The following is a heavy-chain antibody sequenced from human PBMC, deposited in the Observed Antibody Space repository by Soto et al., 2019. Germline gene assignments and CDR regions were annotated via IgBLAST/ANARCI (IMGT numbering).Heavy chain of an antibody. CDR2: IFSNDEK. V-gene: IGHV2-26*01. CDR3: TRIVSTLTRSYPEY. J-gene: IGHJ4*02. CDR1: GFSLSNTRMG. Sequence: QVTSKESGPALVKPSETLTLTCNVSGFSLSNTRMGVSWIRQPPGKALEWLAHIFSNDEKSYSTSLKSRLTISKDTSKSQVVLTMTNMDPVDTATYYCTRIVSTLTRSYPEYWGQGTLVTVSS. D-gene: IGHD1-26*01.